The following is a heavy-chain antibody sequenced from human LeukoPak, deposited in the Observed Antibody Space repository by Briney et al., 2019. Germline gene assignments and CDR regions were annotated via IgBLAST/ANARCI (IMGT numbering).Heavy chain of an antibody. Sequence: GGSPRLSCAASGFTFSSYAMHWVRQAPGKGLEWVAVISYDGSNKYYADSVKGRFTISRDNSKNTLYLQMNSLRAEDTAVYYCARGVFGESYYGMDVWGQGTTVTVSS. D-gene: IGHD3-10*02. J-gene: IGHJ6*02. CDR2: ISYDGSNK. CDR3: ARGVFGESYYGMDV. CDR1: GFTFSSYA. V-gene: IGHV3-30-3*01.